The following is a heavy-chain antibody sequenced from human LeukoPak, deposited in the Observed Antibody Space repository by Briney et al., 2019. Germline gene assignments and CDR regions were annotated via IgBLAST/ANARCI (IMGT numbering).Heavy chain of an antibody. J-gene: IGHJ4*02. CDR1: GYSISSGYY. V-gene: IGHV4-38-2*02. Sequence: SETLSLTCTVSGYSISSGYYWGWIRQPPGKGLEWIGSISHSGSTYYNPSLKSRVSISVDTSKNQFSLRLSSVTAADTAVYYCARVLLVGAILDDFDYWGQGTLVTVS. CDR3: ARVLLVGAILDDFDY. D-gene: IGHD1-26*01. CDR2: ISHSGST.